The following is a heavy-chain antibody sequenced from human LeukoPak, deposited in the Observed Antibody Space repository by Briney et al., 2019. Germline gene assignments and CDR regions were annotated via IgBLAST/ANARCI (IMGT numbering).Heavy chain of an antibody. Sequence: PGGSLRLSCAASGFTFSSYGMHWARQAPGKGLEWVAVIWYDGSNKYYADSVKGRFTISRDNSKNTLYLQMNSLRAEDTAVYYCAKDGCSSTSCYVYYYYYMDVWGKGTTVTVSS. V-gene: IGHV3-33*06. J-gene: IGHJ6*03. CDR1: GFTFSSYG. D-gene: IGHD2-2*01. CDR2: IWYDGSNK. CDR3: AKDGCSSTSCYVYYYYYMDV.